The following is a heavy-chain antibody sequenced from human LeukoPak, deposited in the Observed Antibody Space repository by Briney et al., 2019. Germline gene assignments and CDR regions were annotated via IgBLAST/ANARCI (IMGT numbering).Heavy chain of an antibody. CDR2: INSDGSWT. J-gene: IGHJ4*02. V-gene: IGHV3-74*01. CDR3: ARGNWGPDF. D-gene: IGHD7-27*01. CDR1: EFSLTTYW. Sequence: PGGSLRLSCVVSEFSLTTYWMDWVRQAPGKGLVWVSGINSDGSWTGYADSVQGLFTISRDTGKNTVYLQMNSLRADDTAVYFCARGNWGPDFWGQGTLVTVSS.